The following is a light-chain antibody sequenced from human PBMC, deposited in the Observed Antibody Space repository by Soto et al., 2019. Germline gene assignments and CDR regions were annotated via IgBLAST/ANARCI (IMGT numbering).Light chain of an antibody. V-gene: IGLV6-57*04. Sequence: NFMLTQPHSVSESPGKTVTISCTRSSGSIASNYVQWYQQRPGSAPTTVIYEDNQRPSGVPDRFSGSIDSSSNSASLTISXXXTXXXADYYCQSYDSSNLVFGGGTKLTVL. J-gene: IGLJ2*01. CDR3: QSYDSSNLV. CDR2: EDN. CDR1: SGSIASNY.